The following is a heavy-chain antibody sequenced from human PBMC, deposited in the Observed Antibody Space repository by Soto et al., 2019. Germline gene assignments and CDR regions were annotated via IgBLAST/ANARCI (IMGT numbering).Heavy chain of an antibody. Sequence: PGGSLRLSCAASGFTFSRYPMHWVRQAPGKGLEWVSHISGSSIYIHYADSVRGRFTISRDNAKNSVYLQMDSLRVEDTAVYYCAREGALKPFSSWGQGALVTVSS. J-gene: IGHJ5*02. CDR2: ISGSSIYI. CDR1: GFTFSRYP. CDR3: AREGALKPFSS. V-gene: IGHV3-21*01.